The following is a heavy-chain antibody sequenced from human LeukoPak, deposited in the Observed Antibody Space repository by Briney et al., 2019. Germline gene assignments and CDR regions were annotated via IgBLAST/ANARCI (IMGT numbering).Heavy chain of an antibody. J-gene: IGHJ5*02. CDR2: MNPNSGNT. D-gene: IGHD6-19*01. Sequence: ASVKVSCKASGYAFTTYDINWVRQATGQGPEWMGWMNPNSGNTGYTQNFQGRVTMTRNTSISTAYMELSSLKSEDTAVYYCARGRGSGHKENWFDPWCQGTLVTVSS. V-gene: IGHV1-8*01. CDR1: GYAFTTYD. CDR3: ARGRGSGHKENWFDP.